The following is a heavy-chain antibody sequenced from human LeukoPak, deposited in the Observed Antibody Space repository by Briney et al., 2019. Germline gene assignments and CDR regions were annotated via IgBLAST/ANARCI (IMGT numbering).Heavy chain of an antibody. Sequence: GGSLRLSCAASGFTFSNYAMSWVRQAPGKGLEWVSTISGSGGSTYYADSVKGRFTVSRDNSKNTLYVQMNSPRAEDTAVYYCAKALQEDYYYYYMDVWGKGATVTVSS. V-gene: IGHV3-23*01. J-gene: IGHJ6*03. CDR3: AKALQEDYYYYYMDV. CDR2: ISGSGGST. CDR1: GFTFSNYA. D-gene: IGHD1-1*01.